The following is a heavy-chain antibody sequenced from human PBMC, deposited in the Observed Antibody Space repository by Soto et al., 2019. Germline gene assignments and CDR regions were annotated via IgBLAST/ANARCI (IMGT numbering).Heavy chain of an antibody. Sequence: QVQLVESGGGLVKPGGSLRLSCAASGFTFSDYYMSWIRQAPGKGLEWLSYLSTRGNTIYDVDSVKGRFTISRDNAKNSLYLQMNSLRAEDTSVYYCAREYYYGSGSTTFDIWGQGTMVTVSS. CDR1: GFTFSDYY. D-gene: IGHD3-10*01. CDR3: AREYYYGSGSTTFDI. J-gene: IGHJ3*02. V-gene: IGHV3-11*01. CDR2: LSTRGNTI.